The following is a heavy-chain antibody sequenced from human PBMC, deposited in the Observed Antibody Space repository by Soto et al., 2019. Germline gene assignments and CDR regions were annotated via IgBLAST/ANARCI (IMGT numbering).Heavy chain of an antibody. CDR3: ATLEKGNGGKGS. D-gene: IGHD2-15*01. CDR2: MDYSGST. V-gene: IGHV4-61*01. CDR1: GFSLSSGYY. J-gene: IGHJ4*02. Sequence: SETLSLTCAVSGFSLSSGYYWGWIRQPPGKGLEWIGYMDYSGSTKYSPSLRSRLTMSIDTSKNQFSLKLTSVTTADTAVYYCATLEKGNGGKGSWGQGTLVTVSS.